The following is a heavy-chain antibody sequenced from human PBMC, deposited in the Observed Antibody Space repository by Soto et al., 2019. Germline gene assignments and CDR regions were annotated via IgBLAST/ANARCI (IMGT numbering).Heavy chain of an antibody. D-gene: IGHD3-10*01. CDR1: GGSISSGGYY. CDR3: ARGGNYYGSGSYYSSRPYFDY. V-gene: IGHV4-31*03. J-gene: IGHJ4*02. CDR2: IYYSGST. Sequence: QVQLQESGPGLVKPSQTLSLTCTVSGGSISSGGYYWSWIRQHPGKGLEWIGYIYYSGSTYYNPSLRSRVTISVDTSKNQFSLKLSSVTAADTAVYYFARGGNYYGSGSYYSSRPYFDYWGQGTLVTVSS.